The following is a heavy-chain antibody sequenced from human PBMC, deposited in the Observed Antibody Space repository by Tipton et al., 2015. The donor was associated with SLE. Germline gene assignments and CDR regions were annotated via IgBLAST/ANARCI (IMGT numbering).Heavy chain of an antibody. D-gene: IGHD3-3*01. CDR1: GFTFSSYG. V-gene: IGHV3-33*01. Sequence: SLRLSCAASGFTFSSYGMNWVRQAPGKGLEGVALIWYDGSKKYYGNSVKGRFTISRDNSKNTLHLQMNSLRAEDTAVYYCARGVLEGYYYYYYMDVWGKGTTVTVSS. CDR3: ARGVLEGYYYYYYMDV. J-gene: IGHJ6*03. CDR2: IWYDGSKK.